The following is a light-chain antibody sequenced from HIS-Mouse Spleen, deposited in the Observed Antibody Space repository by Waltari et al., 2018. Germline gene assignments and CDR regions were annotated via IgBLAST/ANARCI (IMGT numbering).Light chain of an antibody. Sequence: EIVLTQSPGTLSLSPGERATLSCRASQRVRSCYLAWYQQKPGQAPRLLIYGASTRATGIPDRFSGSGSGTDFTLTISRLEPEDFAVYYCQQYGSSPPVTFGGGTKVEIK. CDR1: QRVRSCY. J-gene: IGKJ4*01. CDR3: QQYGSSPPVT. CDR2: GAS. V-gene: IGKV3-20*01.